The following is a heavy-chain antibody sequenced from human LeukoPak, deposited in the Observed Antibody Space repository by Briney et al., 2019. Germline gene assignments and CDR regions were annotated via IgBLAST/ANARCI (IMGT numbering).Heavy chain of an antibody. Sequence: TGGSLRLSCAASGFTFSSYSVNWVRQAPGKGLEWVSYISSSSSTIYYADSVKGRFTISGDNAKNSLYLQMNSLRAEDTAVYYCARGLAYCSSTSCRTFDYWGQGTLVTVSS. D-gene: IGHD2-2*01. J-gene: IGHJ4*02. CDR1: GFTFSSYS. CDR2: ISSSSSTI. CDR3: ARGLAYCSSTSCRTFDY. V-gene: IGHV3-48*01.